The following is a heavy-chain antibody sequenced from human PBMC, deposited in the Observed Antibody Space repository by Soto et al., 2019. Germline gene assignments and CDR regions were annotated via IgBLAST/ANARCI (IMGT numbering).Heavy chain of an antibody. CDR3: AITASGSGWFGTLDY. D-gene: IGHD6-19*01. CDR1: GFTFSTYA. CDR2: ISYDGGKT. Sequence: GGSLRLSCAASGFTFSTYAIHWVRQAPGKGLEWVTFISYDGGKTHYADSVKGRVTVSRDNSKNTVYLQMNSLRAEDTAVYYCAITASGSGWFGTLDYWGQGTLVTVSS. V-gene: IGHV3-30-3*01. J-gene: IGHJ4*02.